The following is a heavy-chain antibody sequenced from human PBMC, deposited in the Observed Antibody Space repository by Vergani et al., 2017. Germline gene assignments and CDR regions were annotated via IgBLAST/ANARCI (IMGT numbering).Heavy chain of an antibody. CDR1: GGSISSSSYY. CDR2: IYYSGST. CDR3: ARDQSYGDYVVDY. Sequence: QLQLQESGPGLVKPSETLSLTCTVSGGSISSSSYYWGWIRQPPGKGLEWIGSIYYSGSTYYNPSLKSRVTISVYTSKIQFSLKLSSVTAADTAVYYCARDQSYGDYVVDYWGQGTLVTVSS. D-gene: IGHD4-17*01. J-gene: IGHJ4*02. V-gene: IGHV4-39*07.